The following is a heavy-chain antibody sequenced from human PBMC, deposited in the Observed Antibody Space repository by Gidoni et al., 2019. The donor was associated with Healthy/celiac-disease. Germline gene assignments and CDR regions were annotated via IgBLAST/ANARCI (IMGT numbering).Heavy chain of an antibody. D-gene: IGHD1-7*01. V-gene: IGHV3-23*01. CDR2: ISGSGGST. Sequence: EVQLLESGGGLVQPGGSLGLSCAASGFTFSSYAMSWVRQAPGKGLEWVSAISGSGGSTYYADSVKGRFTISRDNSKNTLYLQMNSLRAEDTAVYYCAKVLNYYLELGAAFDYWGQGTLVTVSS. CDR1: GFTFSSYA. J-gene: IGHJ4*02. CDR3: AKVLNYYLELGAAFDY.